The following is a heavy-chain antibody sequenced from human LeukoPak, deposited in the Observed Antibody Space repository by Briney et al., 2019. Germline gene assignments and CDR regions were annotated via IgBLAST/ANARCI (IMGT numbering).Heavy chain of an antibody. Sequence: SETLSLTCAVYGGSFSGYYWSWIRQPPGKGLEWIGEINHSGSTNYNPSLKSRVTISVDTSKNQFSLKLSSVTAADTAVYYCARGRGYGEGCWGQGTLVTVSS. J-gene: IGHJ4*02. V-gene: IGHV4-34*01. CDR3: ARGRGYGEGC. CDR1: GGSFSGYY. D-gene: IGHD4-17*01. CDR2: INHSGST.